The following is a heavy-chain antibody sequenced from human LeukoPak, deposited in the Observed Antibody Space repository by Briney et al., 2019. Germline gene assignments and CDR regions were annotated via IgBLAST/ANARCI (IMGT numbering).Heavy chain of an antibody. D-gene: IGHD7-27*01. Sequence: SETLSLTCAVYGGSFSGYYWSWIRQPPGEGLEWIGEINHSGSTNYNPSLKSRVTISVDTSKNQFSLKLSSVTAADTAVYYCARGHWGYFDLWGRGTLVTVSS. CDR1: GGSFSGYY. J-gene: IGHJ2*01. CDR2: INHSGST. CDR3: ARGHWGYFDL. V-gene: IGHV4-34*01.